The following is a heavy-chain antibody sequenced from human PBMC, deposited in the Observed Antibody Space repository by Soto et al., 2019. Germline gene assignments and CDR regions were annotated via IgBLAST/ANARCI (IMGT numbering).Heavy chain of an antibody. CDR3: AREGLTGTIGLYYYGVDV. D-gene: IGHD1-7*01. CDR1: GGSISSSSYY. J-gene: IGHJ6*02. CDR2: IYYSGST. V-gene: IGHV4-39*07. Sequence: PSETLSLTCTVSGGSISSSSYYWGWIRQPPGKGLEWIGSIYYSGSTYYNPSLKSRVTISVDTSKNQFSLKLSSVTAADTAVYYCAREGLTGTIGLYYYGVDVWGQGTTVTVSS.